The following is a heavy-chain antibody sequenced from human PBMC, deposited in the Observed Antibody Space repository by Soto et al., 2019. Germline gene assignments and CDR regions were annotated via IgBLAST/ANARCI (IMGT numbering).Heavy chain of an antibody. D-gene: IGHD3-22*01. V-gene: IGHV3-23*01. CDR3: AKDHTVVIRDAFDI. CDR1: GFTFSSYA. Sequence: EVQILESGGGLVQPGGSLRLSCAASGFTFSSYAMCWVRQAPGKGLAWVSGISDSGTGTYYADSVKGRFTISRDNSKNTVYLQMKSLRAEDMAVYYCAKDHTVVIRDAFDIWGQGTMVNVSS. J-gene: IGHJ3*02. CDR2: ISDSGTGT.